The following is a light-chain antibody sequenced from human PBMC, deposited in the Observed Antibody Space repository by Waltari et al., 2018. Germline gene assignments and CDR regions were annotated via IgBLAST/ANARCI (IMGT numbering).Light chain of an antibody. CDR3: AAWDASLSSWL. CDR2: YDD. CDR1: SPNIGHNS. J-gene: IGLJ3*02. Sequence: QSVLTQPPSVSGAPRQRVTISCSGSSPNIGHNSVNWYQQLPGKPPKLLIYYDDLLSSGVSDRFSGSKSGTSASLATAGLQSEDEAHYYCAAWDASLSSWLFGGGTKLTVL. V-gene: IGLV1-36*01.